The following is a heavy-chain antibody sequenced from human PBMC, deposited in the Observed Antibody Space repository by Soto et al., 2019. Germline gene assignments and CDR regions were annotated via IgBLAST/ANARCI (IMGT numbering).Heavy chain of an antibody. D-gene: IGHD5-12*01. V-gene: IGHV4-38-2*01. J-gene: IGHJ4*02. CDR2: IYHSGST. CDR1: GYSISSGYY. Sequence: SETLSLTCAVSGYSISSGYYWGWIRQPPGKGLGWIGSIYHSGSTYYNPSLKSRVTISVDTSKNQFSLKLSSVTAADTAVYYCARAYSGYDSFDYWGQGTLVTVSS. CDR3: ARAYSGYDSFDY.